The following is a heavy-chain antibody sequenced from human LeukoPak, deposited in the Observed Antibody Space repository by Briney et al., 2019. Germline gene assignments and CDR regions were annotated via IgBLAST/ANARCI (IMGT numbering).Heavy chain of an antibody. J-gene: IGHJ5*02. CDR2: INHSGST. CDR3: ARGDFWSGYYSPRCFDP. CDR1: GGSFSGYY. Sequence: SETLSLTCAVYGGSFSGYYWSWIRQPPGKGLEWIGEINHSGSTNFNPTLKSRVTISVDTSKNQFSLKLSTVSAADTAVYECARGDFWSGYYSPRCFDPWGQGTLVTVSS. D-gene: IGHD3-3*01. V-gene: IGHV4-34*01.